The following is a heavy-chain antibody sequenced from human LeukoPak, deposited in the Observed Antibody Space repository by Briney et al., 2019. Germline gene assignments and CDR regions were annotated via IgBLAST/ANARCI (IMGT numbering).Heavy chain of an antibody. V-gene: IGHV4-30-4*08. D-gene: IGHD3-22*01. CDR2: IYYSGST. J-gene: IGHJ4*02. Sequence: SETLSLTCTVSGGSISSGDYYWRWIRQPPGKGLEWIGYIYYSGSTYYNPSLKSRVTISVDTSKNQFSLKLSSVTAADTAVYYCAGSVQDYYDSSGYFMYYFDYWGQGTLVTVSS. CDR1: GGSISSGDYY. CDR3: AGSVQDYYDSSGYFMYYFDY.